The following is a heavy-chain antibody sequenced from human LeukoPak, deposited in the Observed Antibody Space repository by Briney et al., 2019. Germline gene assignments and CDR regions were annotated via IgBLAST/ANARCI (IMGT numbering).Heavy chain of an antibody. CDR1: GFIFSNFW. J-gene: IGHJ5*02. D-gene: IGHD3-3*01. CDR3: ARAGDFWSGTQYNWFDP. Sequence: GGSLRLSCAASGFIFSNFWMHWVRQAPGKGLVWVSRIKTDGSITDYADSVKGRFTISRDNAKNTLYLQMNSLRAEDTAVYYCARAGDFWSGTQYNWFDPWGQGTLVTVSS. CDR2: IKTDGSIT. V-gene: IGHV3-74*01.